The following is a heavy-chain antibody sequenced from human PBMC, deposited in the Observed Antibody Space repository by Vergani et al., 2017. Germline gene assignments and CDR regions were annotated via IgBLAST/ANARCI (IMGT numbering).Heavy chain of an antibody. D-gene: IGHD2-15*01. CDR3: VRSYXSGGSCSYWYFDL. V-gene: IGHV4-38-2*02. Sequence: QVQLLESGPGLVKPSETLCLTCRVSGDSITSPYNWGWIRQPPGKGLEWIGNIYHSGSTNYNPSLKSRVTLSVDTSKNQFSLKLTSVTAADTAVYYCVRSYXSGGSCSYWYFDLWGRGTLVPVSS. CDR2: IYHSGST. CDR1: GDSITSPYN. J-gene: IGHJ2*01.